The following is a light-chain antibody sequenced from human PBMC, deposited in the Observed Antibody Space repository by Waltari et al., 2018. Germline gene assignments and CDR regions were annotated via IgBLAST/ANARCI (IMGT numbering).Light chain of an antibody. CDR2: WES. CDR3: QQYYSLPYT. J-gene: IGKJ2*01. Sequence: DIVMTQSPDSLAVSLGERATINCKSIQSLFYSSNNKNYLAWYQQKPGQPPKLLISWESTRKAGVPDRFSGSGSGTDFTLAISSLQAEDVAVYYCQQYYSLPYTFGRGTKLEIK. V-gene: IGKV4-1*01. CDR1: QSLFYSSNNKNY.